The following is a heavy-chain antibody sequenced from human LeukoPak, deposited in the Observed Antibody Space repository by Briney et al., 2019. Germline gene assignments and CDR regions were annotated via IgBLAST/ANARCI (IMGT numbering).Heavy chain of an antibody. CDR3: ARAKTRYSSSVYYYYYYYTDV. Sequence: ASVKVSCKASGYTFTSYYMHWVRQAPGQGLEWMGWISAYNGNTNYAQKLQGRVTMTTDTSTSTAYMELRSLRSDDTAVYYCARAKTRYSSSVYYYYYYYTDVWGKGTTVTVSS. J-gene: IGHJ6*03. CDR1: GYTFTSYY. D-gene: IGHD6-6*01. V-gene: IGHV1-18*04. CDR2: ISAYNGNT.